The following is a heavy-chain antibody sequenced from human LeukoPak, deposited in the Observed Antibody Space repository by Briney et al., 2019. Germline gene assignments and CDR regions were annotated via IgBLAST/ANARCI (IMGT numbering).Heavy chain of an antibody. J-gene: IGHJ4*02. Sequence: GASVKVSCKASGYTFTSYGISWVRQAPGQGLEWMGWISTYNGNTNYAQKLQGRVTMTTDTSTSTAYMELRSLRSDDTAVYYCASTKLGINYFDYWGQGTLVTVSS. CDR2: ISTYNGNT. V-gene: IGHV1-18*01. D-gene: IGHD7-27*01. CDR1: GYTFTSYG. CDR3: ASTKLGINYFDY.